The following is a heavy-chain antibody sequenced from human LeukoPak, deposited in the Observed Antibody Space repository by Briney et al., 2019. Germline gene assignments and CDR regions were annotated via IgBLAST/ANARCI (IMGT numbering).Heavy chain of an antibody. Sequence: GGSLRLSCAASGFTFSSYAMSWVRQAPGKGLEWVSVIYSGGSTYYADSVKGRFTISRDNSKNTLYLQMNSLRAEDTAVYYCARVGDTAMVVDAFDIWGQGTMVTVSS. CDR2: IYSGGST. CDR1: GFTFSSYA. CDR3: ARVGDTAMVVDAFDI. J-gene: IGHJ3*02. V-gene: IGHV3-66*02. D-gene: IGHD5-18*01.